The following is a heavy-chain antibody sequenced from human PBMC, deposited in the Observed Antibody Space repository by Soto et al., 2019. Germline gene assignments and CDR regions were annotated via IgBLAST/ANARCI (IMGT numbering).Heavy chain of an antibody. J-gene: IGHJ3*02. CDR1: GFTLSAYW. CDR3: ARDVSPGSSSLYLDAFDI. CDR2: INRDGSKK. Sequence: EVQLEESGGALVQPGGSLRLSCAASGFTLSAYWMTWVRQAPGKGLEWVANINRDGSKKSYLDSVRGRFTISRDNVGNSLYLHMDSLRSDDTALYYCARDVSPGSSSLYLDAFDIWGQGTMVTVSS. D-gene: IGHD6-13*01. V-gene: IGHV3-7*05.